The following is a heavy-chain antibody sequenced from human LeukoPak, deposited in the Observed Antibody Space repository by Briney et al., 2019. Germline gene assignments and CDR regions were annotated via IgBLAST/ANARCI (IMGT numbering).Heavy chain of an antibody. V-gene: IGHV3-30*04. CDR3: TRTTVKEAFDI. D-gene: IGHD4-17*01. J-gene: IGHJ3*02. Sequence: PGGSLRLSCAASGFTFISYAMHWVRQAPGKGLEWVAVISYDGKKIYYADSVKGRFTISRDNSKNTVHLQMSSLTAEDTSVYYCTRTTVKEAFDIWGQGTMVTVSS. CDR1: GFTFISYA. CDR2: ISYDGKKI.